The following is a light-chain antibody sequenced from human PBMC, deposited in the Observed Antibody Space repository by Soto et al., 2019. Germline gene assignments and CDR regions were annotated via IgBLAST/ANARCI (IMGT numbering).Light chain of an antibody. CDR3: QQYDNLLLP. CDR1: QDSSNY. V-gene: IGKV1-33*01. J-gene: IGKJ4*01. CDR2: DAS. Sequence: DIQRTQSPSSLSASLGDRVTITCPTSQDSSNYLNWYQQKPGKAPKLLIYDASNLETGVPSRFSGSGSGTDFTFTISSLQPEDIATYYCQQYDNLLLPFGGGTKVEIK.